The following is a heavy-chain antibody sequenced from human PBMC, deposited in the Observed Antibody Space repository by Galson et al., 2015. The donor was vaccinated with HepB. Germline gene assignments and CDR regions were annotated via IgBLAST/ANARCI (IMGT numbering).Heavy chain of an antibody. CDR2: INPSGGST. CDR1: GYKFTSYY. Sequence: SVKVSCKAYGYKFTSYYMHWVRQAPGQGLEWMGIINPSGGSTDYAQKFRGRLTMTRDTSTSTVFIALSSLRSEDTAVYHCARGVLLWDGPDYWGQGTLVTVSS. D-gene: IGHD3-10*01. V-gene: IGHV1-46*01. CDR3: ARGVLLWDGPDY. J-gene: IGHJ4*02.